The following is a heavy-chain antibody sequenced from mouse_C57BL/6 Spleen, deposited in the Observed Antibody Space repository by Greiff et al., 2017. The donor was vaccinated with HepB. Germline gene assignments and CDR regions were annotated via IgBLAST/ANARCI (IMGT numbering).Heavy chain of an antibody. CDR2: INPSNGGT. V-gene: IGHV1-53*01. J-gene: IGHJ1*03. CDR1: GYTFTSYW. CDR3: ARVDGSSYWYFDV. Sequence: VQLQQPGTELVKPGASVKLSCKASGYTFTSYWMHWVKQRPGQGLEWIGNINPSNGGTNYNEKFKSKATLTVDKSSSTAYMQLSSLTSEDSAVYDWARVDGSSYWYFDVWGTGTTVTVSS. D-gene: IGHD1-1*01.